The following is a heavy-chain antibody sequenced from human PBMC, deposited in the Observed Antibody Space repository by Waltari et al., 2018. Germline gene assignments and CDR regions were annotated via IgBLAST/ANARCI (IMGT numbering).Heavy chain of an antibody. V-gene: IGHV4-39*01. CDR1: GASICSSDFY. D-gene: IGHD6-19*01. J-gene: IGHJ4*02. CDR3: ATKRESSASGFDY. Sequence: QLHLQESGPRLVKPSETLSLTCTVSGASICSSDFYWGWIRPSPGKGLEWIGSIYYSGSTYYNPSLKSRVTISVDTSKNQFSLKLSSVTAADTAVYYCATKRESSASGFDYWGQGTLVTVSS. CDR2: IYYSGST.